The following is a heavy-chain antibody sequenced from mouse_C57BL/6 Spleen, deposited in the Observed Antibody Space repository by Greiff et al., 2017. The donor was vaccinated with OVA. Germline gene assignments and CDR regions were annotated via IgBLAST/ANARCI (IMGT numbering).Heavy chain of an antibody. CDR3: ARVLRSLYYAMDY. CDR1: GFTFTDYY. D-gene: IGHD1-1*01. V-gene: IGHV7-3*01. Sequence: EVQLVESGGGLVQPGGSLSLSCAASGFTFTDYYMSWVRQPPGKALEWLGFIRNKANGYTTEYSASVKGRFTISRDNSQSILYLQMNALRAEDSATYYCARVLRSLYYAMDYWGQGTSVTVSS. J-gene: IGHJ4*01. CDR2: IRNKANGYTT.